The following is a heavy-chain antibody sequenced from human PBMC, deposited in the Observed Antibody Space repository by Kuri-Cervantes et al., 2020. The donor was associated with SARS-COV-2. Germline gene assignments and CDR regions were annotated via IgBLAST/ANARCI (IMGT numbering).Heavy chain of an antibody. Sequence: GGSLRLSCAASGFIFSGYCMTWVRQAPGKGLEWVANIKQDRSEEYYVDSVKGRFTISRDNAKNSLYLQMNSLRAEDTAVYYCAREDSGTNDAFDFWGQGATVTVSS. D-gene: IGHD3-10*01. CDR2: IKQDRSEE. CDR1: GFIFSGYC. V-gene: IGHV3-7*03. J-gene: IGHJ3*01. CDR3: AREDSGTNDAFDF.